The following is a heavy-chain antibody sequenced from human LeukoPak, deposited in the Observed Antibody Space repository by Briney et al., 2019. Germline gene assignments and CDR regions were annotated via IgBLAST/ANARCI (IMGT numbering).Heavy chain of an antibody. Sequence: HTGGSLRLSCAASGFTFDDYTMHWVRQAPGKGLEWVSGINWNSGNIGYADSVKGRFTISRDNAKNSLYLQVYSLRPEDTALYYCAKSMLFGWPGPYFDLWGRGTLVTVSS. CDR2: INWNSGNI. CDR1: GFTFDDYT. J-gene: IGHJ2*01. D-gene: IGHD6-19*01. V-gene: IGHV3-9*01. CDR3: AKSMLFGWPGPYFDL.